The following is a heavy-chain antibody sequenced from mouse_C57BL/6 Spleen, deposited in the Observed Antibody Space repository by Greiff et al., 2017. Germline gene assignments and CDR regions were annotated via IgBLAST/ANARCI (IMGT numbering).Heavy chain of an antibody. V-gene: IGHV1-62-2*01. D-gene: IGHD4-1*02. J-gene: IGHJ3*01. Sequence: VKLMESGAELVKPGASVKLSCKASGYTFTEYTIHWVKQRSGQGLEWIGWFYPGSGSIKYNEKFKDKATLTADKSSSTVYMELSRLTSEDSAVYFWARHEEGPTGTNWFAYWGQGTLVTVSA. CDR2: FYPGSGSI. CDR3: ARHEEGPTGTNWFAY. CDR1: GYTFTEYT.